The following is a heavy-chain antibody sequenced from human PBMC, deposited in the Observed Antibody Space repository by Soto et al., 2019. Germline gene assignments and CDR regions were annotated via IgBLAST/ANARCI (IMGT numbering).Heavy chain of an antibody. CDR3: ARVGDFWSGSPNAFDI. CDR2: IYHSGST. Sequence: PSETLSLTCAVSGGSISSSNWWSWVRQPPGKGLEWIGEIYHSGSTNYNPSLKSRGTISVDKSKNQFSLKLSSVTAADTAVYYCARVGDFWSGSPNAFDIWGQETMVT. J-gene: IGHJ3*02. CDR1: GGSISSSNW. D-gene: IGHD3-3*01. V-gene: IGHV4-4*02.